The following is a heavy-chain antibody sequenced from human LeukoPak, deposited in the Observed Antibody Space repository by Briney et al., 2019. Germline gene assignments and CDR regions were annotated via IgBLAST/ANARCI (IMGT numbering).Heavy chain of an antibody. D-gene: IGHD5/OR15-5a*01. J-gene: IGHJ4*02. V-gene: IGHV3-7*01. CDR1: GFTFSSYW. Sequence: GGSLRLSCASSGFTFSSYWMSWVRQAPGKGLEWVANIKKDGSEKYYVDSVKGRFTISRDNAKNSLYLQTNSLRAEDTAVYYCASDIVFTIFSYWGQGTLVTVSS. CDR2: IKKDGSEK. CDR3: ASDIVFTIFSY.